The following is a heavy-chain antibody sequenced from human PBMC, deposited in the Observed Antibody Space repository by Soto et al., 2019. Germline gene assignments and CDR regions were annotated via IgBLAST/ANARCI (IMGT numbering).Heavy chain of an antibody. CDR3: VKERGAGSVPYYFDY. CDR2: ISGAGGDT. D-gene: IGHD3-10*01. J-gene: IGHJ4*02. Sequence: EVQLLESGGGLVQPGGSLRLSCAASGFIFSNYALTWVRQAPGKGLEWVSAISGAGGDTWHADSLEGRFTISRDNAKNALYLQLDSLRVEDTAVYYCVKERGAGSVPYYFDYWGQGTLVTVSS. CDR1: GFIFSNYA. V-gene: IGHV3-23*01.